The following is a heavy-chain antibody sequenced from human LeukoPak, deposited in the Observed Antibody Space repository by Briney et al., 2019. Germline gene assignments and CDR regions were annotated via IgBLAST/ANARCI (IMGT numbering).Heavy chain of an antibody. CDR3: ARGIVVVVTATSNWFDP. J-gene: IGHJ5*02. V-gene: IGHV3-66*02. CDR1: GFTVSSNY. Sequence: AGGSLRLSCAASGFTVSSNYMSWVRQAPGKGPEWVSVIYSGGSTYYADSVKGRFTISRDNSKNTLYLQMNNRRPEDTAVYYCARGIVVVVTATSNWFDPWGQGTLVTVSS. CDR2: IYSGGST. D-gene: IGHD2-15*01.